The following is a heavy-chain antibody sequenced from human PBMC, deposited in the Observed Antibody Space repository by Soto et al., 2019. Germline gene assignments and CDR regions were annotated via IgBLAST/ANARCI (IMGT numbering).Heavy chain of an antibody. CDR1: GGSISSSTYY. CDR2: VYYSGST. J-gene: IGHJ4*02. Sequence: SETLSLTCTVSGGSISSSTYYWGWIRQPPGKGLEWIGSVYYSGSTYYNPSLKSRVTISVDTSKNHFSLNLDSVTAADTAVYCCATSSWMEYYFDHWGQGTLVTVSS. CDR3: ATSSWMEYYFDH. V-gene: IGHV4-39*01. D-gene: IGHD5-12*01.